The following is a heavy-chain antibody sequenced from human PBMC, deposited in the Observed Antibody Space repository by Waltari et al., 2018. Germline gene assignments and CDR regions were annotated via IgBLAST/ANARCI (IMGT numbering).Heavy chain of an antibody. J-gene: IGHJ4*02. CDR3: ARSSGYYSFSY. CDR2: IFHSGRT. Sequence: QVQMQESGPGLVKPSETLSLTCAVSGYSISSGYFWGWIRQPPGKGLEWIGSIFHSGRTYYNPSLKSRVTLSVDTSKNQISLKLSSVTAADTAVYYCARSSGYYSFSYWGQGTLVTVSS. CDR1: GYSISSGYF. V-gene: IGHV4-38-2*01. D-gene: IGHD3-22*01.